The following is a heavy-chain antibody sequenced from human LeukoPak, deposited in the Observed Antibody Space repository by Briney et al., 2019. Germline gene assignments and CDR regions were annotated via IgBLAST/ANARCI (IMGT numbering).Heavy chain of an antibody. Sequence: GGSLRLSCAASGFTFSSYSMNWVRQAPGKGLEWVSSISSSSSYIYYADSVKGRFIISRDNAKNSLYLQMNSLRAEDTAVYYCAADPDYGGNSRGGIYYWGQGTLVTVSS. J-gene: IGHJ4*02. CDR1: GFTFSSYS. V-gene: IGHV3-21*01. CDR3: AADPDYGGNSRGGIYY. D-gene: IGHD4-23*01. CDR2: ISSSSSYI.